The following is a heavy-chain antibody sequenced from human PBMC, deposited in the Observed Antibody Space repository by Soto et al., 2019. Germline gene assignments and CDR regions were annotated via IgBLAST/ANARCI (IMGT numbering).Heavy chain of an antibody. D-gene: IGHD1-26*01. CDR2: IYYSGST. CDR3: AREGVVGATDY. CDR1: GGSISSYY. J-gene: IGHJ4*02. Sequence: SETLSLTCTVSGGSISSYYWSWIRQPPGKGLEWIGYIYYSGSTNYNPSLKSRVTISVDTSKNQFSLKLSSVTAADTAVYYCAREGVVGATDYWGQGTLVTVSS. V-gene: IGHV4-59*01.